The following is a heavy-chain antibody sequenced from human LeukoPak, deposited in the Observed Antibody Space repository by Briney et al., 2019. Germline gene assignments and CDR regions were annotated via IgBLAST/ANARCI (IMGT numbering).Heavy chain of an antibody. CDR1: GFTFSSYS. D-gene: IGHD3-22*01. CDR3: ARGLYYDSSGYEPLDY. J-gene: IGHJ4*02. V-gene: IGHV3-21*01. Sequence: KRGESLKISCAASGFTFSSYSMNWVRQAPGKGLEWVSSISSSSSYIYYADSVKGRFTISRDNAKNSLHLQMNSLRAEDTAVYYCARGLYYDSSGYEPLDYWGQGTLVTVSS. CDR2: ISSSSSYI.